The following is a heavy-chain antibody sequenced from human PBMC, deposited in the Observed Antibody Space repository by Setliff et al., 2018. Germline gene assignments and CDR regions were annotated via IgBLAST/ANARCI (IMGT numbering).Heavy chain of an antibody. CDR1: GFTFSSYS. J-gene: IGHJ4*02. CDR2: INQDGSEK. CDR3: ARAVVGYGDLYYFDC. D-gene: IGHD4-17*01. V-gene: IGHV3-7*03. Sequence: GGSLRLSCAASGFTFSSYSMNWVRQAPGKGLEWVADINQDGSEKKYVDSVKGRFTISRDNAKNSMYLEMNSLRAEDTAFYYCARAVVGYGDLYYFDCWGQGTLVTAPQ.